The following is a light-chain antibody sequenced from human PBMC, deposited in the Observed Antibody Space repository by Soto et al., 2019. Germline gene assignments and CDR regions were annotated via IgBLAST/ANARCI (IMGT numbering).Light chain of an antibody. CDR3: QQYNSYSPA. Sequence: DIQMTQSPSTLSASVGDRVTITCRASQSIISLLAWYQQTPGKVPKLLIYTASTLQSGVPSRFSGSGSGTEFTLTISSLQPDDFATYYCQQYNSYSPAFGQGTKVDNK. CDR1: QSIISL. CDR2: TAS. J-gene: IGKJ1*01. V-gene: IGKV1-5*01.